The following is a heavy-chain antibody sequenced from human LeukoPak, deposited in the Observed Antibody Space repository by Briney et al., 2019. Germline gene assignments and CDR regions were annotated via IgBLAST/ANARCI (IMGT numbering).Heavy chain of an antibody. J-gene: IGHJ6*02. Sequence: GASVKGSCKAFGGTFRSYAISWVGQAPGQRVEWMGGIIPLFGTASYAQKFQGRVTITADESTSTAYMELSSLRSEDTAVYYCARDVVVVITDYYYYGMDVWGQGTTVTVSS. CDR1: GGTFRSYA. CDR2: IIPLFGTA. CDR3: ARDVVVVITDYYYYGMDV. D-gene: IGHD3-22*01. V-gene: IGHV1-69*01.